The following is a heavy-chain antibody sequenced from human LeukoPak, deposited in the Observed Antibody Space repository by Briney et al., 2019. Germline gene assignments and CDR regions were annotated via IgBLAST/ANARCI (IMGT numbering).Heavy chain of an antibody. Sequence: SETLSLTCSVSGYSISSGYYWGWIRQPPGKGLEWIGCIHHSGTTHYNPSLKSRVTLSMDASKNQFSLRLSSVTAAGTAVFYCARDFTDTTGPTYWGQGVLVTVSS. V-gene: IGHV4-38-2*02. J-gene: IGHJ4*02. CDR1: GYSISSGYY. D-gene: IGHD2-8*02. CDR3: ARDFTDTTGPTY. CDR2: IHHSGTT.